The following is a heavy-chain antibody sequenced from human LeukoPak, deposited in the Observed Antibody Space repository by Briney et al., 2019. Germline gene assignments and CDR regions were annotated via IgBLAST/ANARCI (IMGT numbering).Heavy chain of an antibody. D-gene: IGHD2-21*02. Sequence: GSLRLSCAASGFTFRSYAMSWVRQAPGKGLQWVSAISGSGGDTYYADSVKGRFTISRDNSMNTLYLQMNSLRAEDTAVYYCAKTASGVTDSYFDYWGQGTLVTVSS. J-gene: IGHJ4*02. V-gene: IGHV3-23*01. CDR3: AKTASGVTDSYFDY. CDR2: ISGSGGDT. CDR1: GFTFRSYA.